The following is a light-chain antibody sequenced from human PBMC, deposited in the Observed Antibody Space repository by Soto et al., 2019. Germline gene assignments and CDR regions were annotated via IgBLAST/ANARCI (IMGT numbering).Light chain of an antibody. V-gene: IGLV2-14*01. CDR2: DVS. CDR1: SSDIGYYNY. CDR3: SSYTSGSTPVV. Sequence: QSALTQPASVTGSPGQSITISCAGTSSDIGYYNYASWYQQHPGKAPKLIIYDVSSRPSGVSNRFSGSRSGNTASLTISGLQADDEADYYCSSYTSGSTPVVFGGGTKVTVL. J-gene: IGLJ2*01.